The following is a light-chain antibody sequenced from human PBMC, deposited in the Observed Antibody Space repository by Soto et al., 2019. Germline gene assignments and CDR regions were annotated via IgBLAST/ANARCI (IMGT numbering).Light chain of an antibody. CDR1: SSDVGGYKY. CDR3: RSYTSSTTYV. J-gene: IGLJ1*01. CDR2: DVS. V-gene: IGLV2-14*01. Sequence: QSALTQPASVSGSPGQSITISCTGTSSDVGGYKYVSWYQQHPGKAPKLLIYDVSNRPSGVSNRFSGSKSGNTASLTISGLQAEDEADYYCRSYTSSTTYVFGPGTKVTVL.